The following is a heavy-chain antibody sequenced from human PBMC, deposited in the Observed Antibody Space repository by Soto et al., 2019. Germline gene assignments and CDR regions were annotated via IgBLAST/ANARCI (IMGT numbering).Heavy chain of an antibody. CDR1: GDSVSSNSAA. J-gene: IGHJ6*03. CDR3: AGTTSLQRYYMDV. CDR2: TYYRSRWYN. V-gene: IGHV6-1*01. D-gene: IGHD1-7*01. Sequence: SQTLSLTCAISGDSVSSNSAAWSWIRRSPSRGLEWLGRTYYRSRWYNDYAVSVKSRITVNPDTSKNQFSLHLNSVTPEDTAVYYCAGTTSLQRYYMDVWDKGTTVTVSS.